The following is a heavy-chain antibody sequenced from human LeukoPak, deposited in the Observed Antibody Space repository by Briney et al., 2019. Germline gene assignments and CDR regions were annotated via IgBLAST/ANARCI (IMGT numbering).Heavy chain of an antibody. CDR2: IKQDGSEK. CDR1: GFTFSSYW. J-gene: IGHJ6*02. Sequence: GGSLRLSCAASGFTFSSYWMRWVRQAPGKGLEWVANIKQDGSEKYYVDSVKGRFTISRDNAKNSLYLQMNSLRAEDTAVYYCARGWELGYSYYGMDAGGQGTTAPVS. CDR3: ARGWELGYSYYGMDA. D-gene: IGHD1-26*01. V-gene: IGHV3-7*01.